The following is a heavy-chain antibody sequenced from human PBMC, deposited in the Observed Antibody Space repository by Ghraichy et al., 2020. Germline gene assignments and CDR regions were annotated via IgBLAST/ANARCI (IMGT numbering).Heavy chain of an antibody. CDR3: AREGAVAGTGKYYFDY. CDR1: GFTFSSYA. D-gene: IGHD6-19*01. J-gene: IGHJ4*02. Sequence: GESLNISCAASGFTFSSYAMHWVRQAPGKGLELVAVISYDGSNKYYADSVKGRFTISRDNSKNTLYLQMNSLRAEDTAVYYCAREGAVAGTGKYYFDYWGQGNVVTVSS. V-gene: IGHV3-30*04. CDR2: ISYDGSNK.